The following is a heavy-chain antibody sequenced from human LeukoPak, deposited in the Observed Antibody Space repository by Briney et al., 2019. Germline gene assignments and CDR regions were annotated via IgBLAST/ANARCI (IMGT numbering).Heavy chain of an antibody. CDR2: VEQDGSEK. CDR3: ASLRGFGAPFDY. D-gene: IGHD3-10*01. V-gene: IGHV3-7*01. CDR1: SSSSYY. Sequence: SSSSYYWGWIRQPPGTGLEWVANVEQDGSEKYYVDSVKGRFTISRDNAKNSVYLQMDSPRAEDTAVYYCASLRGFGAPFDYWGQGTLVTVSS. J-gene: IGHJ4*02.